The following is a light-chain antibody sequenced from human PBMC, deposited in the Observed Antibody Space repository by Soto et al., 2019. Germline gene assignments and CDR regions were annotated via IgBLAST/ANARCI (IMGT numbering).Light chain of an antibody. V-gene: IGKV3-11*01. Sequence: EIVLTQSPATLSLSPGERATLSCRASRAIADYLAWYQQKPGQAPRLLIYDASTRATGIPARFSGSGFGTDFTLTISSLEPEDFVVYYCQQRSQWPPLTFGGGTKVEIK. CDR2: DAS. CDR1: RAIADY. CDR3: QQRSQWPPLT. J-gene: IGKJ4*01.